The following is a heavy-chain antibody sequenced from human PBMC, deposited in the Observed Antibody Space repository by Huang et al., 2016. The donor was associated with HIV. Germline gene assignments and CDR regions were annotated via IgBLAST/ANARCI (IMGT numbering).Heavy chain of an antibody. J-gene: IGHJ2*01. CDR1: GVSISSSSDY. Sequence: QVQLQESGPGLVKPSQTLSLTCTVSGVSISSSSDYWSWIRQPAGKGLEWIGYIYTSGSTNYTPSLKSRVTMSIDTSKNQFSLKLSSVTAADTAVYYCTIFGSGGFDLWGRGTLVTVSS. CDR3: TIFGSGGFDL. V-gene: IGHV4-61*09. CDR2: IYTSGST. D-gene: IGHD2-8*02.